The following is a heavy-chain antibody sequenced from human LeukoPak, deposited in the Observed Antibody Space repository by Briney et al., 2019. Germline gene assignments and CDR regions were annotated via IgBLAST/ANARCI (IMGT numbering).Heavy chain of an antibody. Sequence: GGSLRLSCAASGFTFSSYGMHWVRQAPGEGLEWVAVISYDGSNKYYADSVKGRFTISRDNSKNTLYLQMNSLRAEDTAVYYCAKDLQLGSGRWGQGTLVTVSS. V-gene: IGHV3-30*18. CDR3: AKDLQLGSGR. J-gene: IGHJ4*02. CDR2: ISYDGSNK. D-gene: IGHD3-10*01. CDR1: GFTFSSYG.